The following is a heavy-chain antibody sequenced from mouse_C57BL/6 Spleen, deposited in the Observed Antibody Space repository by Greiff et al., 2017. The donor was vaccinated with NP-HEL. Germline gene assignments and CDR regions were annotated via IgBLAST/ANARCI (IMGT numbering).Heavy chain of an antibody. CDR2: IRLKSDNYAT. V-gene: IGHV6-3*01. Sequence: EVKLMESGGGLVQPGGSMKLSCVTSGFTFSNYWMNWVRQSPEKGLEWVAQIRLKSDNYATHYAESVKGRFTISRDDSKSSVYLQMNNLRAEDTGIYYCTGRYDIDYAMDYWGQGTSVTVSS. CDR3: TGRYDIDYAMDY. D-gene: IGHD2-3*01. CDR1: GFTFSNYW. J-gene: IGHJ4*01.